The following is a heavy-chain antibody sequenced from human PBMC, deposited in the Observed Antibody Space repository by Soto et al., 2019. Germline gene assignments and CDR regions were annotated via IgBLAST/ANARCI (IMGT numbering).Heavy chain of an antibody. J-gene: IGHJ4*02. D-gene: IGHD3-3*01. CDR1: GDSISSGYY. CDR3: ARTDNVGYYTY. V-gene: IGHV4-38-2*01. CDR2: IYHSGTT. Sequence: TSETLSLTCAISGDSISSGYYWAWIRRPPGKGLEWIGSIYHSGTTYYNPSLKSRVTISVDTSRNQFSLKLSSVTAADSAVYYCARTDNVGYYTYFGQGTLVTVSS.